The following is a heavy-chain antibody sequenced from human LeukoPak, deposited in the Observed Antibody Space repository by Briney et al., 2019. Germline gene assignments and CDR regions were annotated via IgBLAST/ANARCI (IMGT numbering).Heavy chain of an antibody. J-gene: IGHJ6*03. CDR3: AKEPFDSSGYYYSYYYYYMDV. CDR1: GFTFSSYG. CDR2: IRYDGSNK. V-gene: IGHV3-30*02. D-gene: IGHD3-22*01. Sequence: GGSLRLTCAASGFTFSSYGMHWVRQAPGKGLEWVAFIRYDGSNKYYADSVKGRFTISRDNSKNTLYLQMNSLRAEDTAVYYCAKEPFDSSGYYYSYYYYYMDVWGKGTTVTISS.